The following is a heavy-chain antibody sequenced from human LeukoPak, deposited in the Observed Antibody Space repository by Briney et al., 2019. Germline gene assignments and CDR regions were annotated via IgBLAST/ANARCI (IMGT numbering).Heavy chain of an antibody. Sequence: ASVKVSCKASGYTFTGYYMHWVRQAPGQGLEWMGWINPNSGGTNYAQKFQGRVTMTRDTSISTAYTELSRLRSDDTAVYYCARDLHGDYGYYYYYMDVWGKGTTVTVSS. CDR3: ARDLHGDYGYYYYYMDV. V-gene: IGHV1-2*02. CDR2: INPNSGGT. CDR1: GYTFTGYY. D-gene: IGHD4-17*01. J-gene: IGHJ6*03.